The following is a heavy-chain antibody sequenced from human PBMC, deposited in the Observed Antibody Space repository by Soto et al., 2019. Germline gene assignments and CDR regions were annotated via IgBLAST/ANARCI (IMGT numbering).Heavy chain of an antibody. CDR1: GGTFSSYA. Sequence: SVNVSCKASGGTFSSYAISWVRQAPEQGLEWMGGIIPIFGTANYAQKFQGRVTITADESTSTAYMELSSLRSEDTAVYYCARASSGWSDAFDIWGQGTMVTVSS. CDR2: IIPIFGTA. J-gene: IGHJ3*02. V-gene: IGHV1-69*13. D-gene: IGHD6-19*01. CDR3: ARASSGWSDAFDI.